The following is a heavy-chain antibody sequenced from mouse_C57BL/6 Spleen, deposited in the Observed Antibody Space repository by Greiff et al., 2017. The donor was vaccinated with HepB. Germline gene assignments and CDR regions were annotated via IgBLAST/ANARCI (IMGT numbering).Heavy chain of an antibody. CDR3: ATSYDGYYEAWFAY. Sequence: VQLKQSGPELVKPGASVKISCKASGYSFTGYYMNWVKQSPEKSLEWIGEINPSTGGTTYNQKFKAKATLTVDKSSSTAYMQLNSLTSEDSAVYYCATSYDGYYEAWFAYWGQGTLVTVSA. CDR2: INPSTGGT. D-gene: IGHD2-3*01. J-gene: IGHJ3*01. V-gene: IGHV1-42*01. CDR1: GYSFTGYY.